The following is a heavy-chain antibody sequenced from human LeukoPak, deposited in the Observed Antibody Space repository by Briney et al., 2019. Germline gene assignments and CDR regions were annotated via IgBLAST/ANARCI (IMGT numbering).Heavy chain of an antibody. Sequence: PSETLSLTCTVSGGSISSYYWSWIRQPAGKGLEWIGRIYISGSGSTNYNPSLKSRVTMSVDTSKYQFSLKLSSVTAADTAVYYCARDKRVAVAGTYIYYYYMDVWGNGTTVTISS. V-gene: IGHV4-4*07. CDR3: ARDKRVAVAGTYIYYYYMDV. CDR2: IYISGSGST. CDR1: GGSISSYY. J-gene: IGHJ6*03. D-gene: IGHD6-19*01.